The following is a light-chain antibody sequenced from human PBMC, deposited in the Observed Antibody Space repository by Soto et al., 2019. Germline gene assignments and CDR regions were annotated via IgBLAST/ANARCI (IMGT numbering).Light chain of an antibody. J-gene: IGKJ1*01. Sequence: EIVLTQSPGTLSLSPGERATLSCRASQSVSSSFLAWYQQKPGQAPRLLIYGASNRATGIPDRFSGRGSGTDFTLTISRLEPEDFAVYYCQQYDSSPWTFGQGTKVEIK. V-gene: IGKV3-20*01. CDR2: GAS. CDR1: QSVSSSF. CDR3: QQYDSSPWT.